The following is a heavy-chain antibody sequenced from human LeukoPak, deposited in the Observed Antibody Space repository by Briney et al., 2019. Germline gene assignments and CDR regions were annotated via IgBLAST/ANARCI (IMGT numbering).Heavy chain of an antibody. CDR1: GVIFNNFA. J-gene: IGHJ4*02. CDR2: VSYDGSNK. Sequence: GRPLRLSCSPSGVIFNNFAFHWVRQAPGKGLEWVAAVSYDGSNKYYADPVKGRFTISRDNSKNTLYLQMNSLRAEDTAVYYCARGHCSGGSCYSSLYDYWAREPWSPSPQ. CDR3: ARGHCSGGSCYSSLYDY. V-gene: IGHV3-30*14. D-gene: IGHD2-15*01.